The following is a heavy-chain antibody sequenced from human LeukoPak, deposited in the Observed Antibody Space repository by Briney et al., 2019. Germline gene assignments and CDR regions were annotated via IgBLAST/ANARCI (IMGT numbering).Heavy chain of an antibody. J-gene: IGHJ3*02. CDR1: GYTFTGYY. D-gene: IGHD7-27*01. Sequence: ASVKVSCKTSGYTFTGYYMHWMRQAPGQGLEWMGWINPNSGGTNYAQKFQGRVTMTRDTSISTAYMELSSLRSDDTAVYYCARSRAPGAADAFDIWGQGTMVTVSS. CDR3: ARSRAPGAADAFDI. CDR2: INPNSGGT. V-gene: IGHV1-2*02.